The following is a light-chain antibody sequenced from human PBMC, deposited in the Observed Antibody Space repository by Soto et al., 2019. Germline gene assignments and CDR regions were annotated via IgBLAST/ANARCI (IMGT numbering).Light chain of an antibody. V-gene: IGKV1-5*01. CDR1: QSCRNS. J-gene: IGKJ1*01. Sequence: LQMTQSPSTLCASVGDRVTITCRASQSCRNSLAWYQQKAGKAPTLLIYDASTLQSGVPSRFSGSGSGTEFSLTISSLHPEDFATYYCLCYITYPWTFGQGTKVDIK. CDR3: LCYITYPWT. CDR2: DAS.